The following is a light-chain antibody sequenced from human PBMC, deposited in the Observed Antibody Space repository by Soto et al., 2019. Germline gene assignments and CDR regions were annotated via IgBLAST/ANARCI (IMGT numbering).Light chain of an antibody. CDR3: QQYVTSATPT. J-gene: IGKJ1*01. CDR2: GIS. Sequence: EIVLTQSPGTLSLSPGERATLSCRASHTISSSYLAWYQQKPGQAPRLLMYGISRRATGIPDRFSGSGSGTDFTLTITRLEPEDFAVYYCQQYVTSATPTFGQGTNVEI. CDR1: HTISSSY. V-gene: IGKV3-20*01.